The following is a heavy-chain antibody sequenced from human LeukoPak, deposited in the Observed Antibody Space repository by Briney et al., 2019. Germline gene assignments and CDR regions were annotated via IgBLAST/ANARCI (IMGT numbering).Heavy chain of an antibody. CDR3: ARLNGEVTVFGY. Sequence: GGSLRLSCAASGFTFSGSWMSWVRQAPGKGLEWVANIKQDGSEKYYVDSVKGRFTISRDNAENSLFLQMNGLRAEDTAVYYCARLNGEVTVFGYWGQGALVTVSS. CDR2: IKQDGSEK. D-gene: IGHD4-17*01. V-gene: IGHV3-7*01. J-gene: IGHJ4*02. CDR1: GFTFSGSW.